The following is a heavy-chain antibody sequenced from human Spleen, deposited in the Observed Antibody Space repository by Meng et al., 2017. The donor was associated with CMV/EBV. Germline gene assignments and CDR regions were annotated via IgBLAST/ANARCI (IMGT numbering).Heavy chain of an antibody. Sequence: GESLKISCAASGFTVSSNCMSWVRQAPGKGLEWVSVIYSGGSTYYADSVKGRFTISRDNSKNTLYLQMNSLRAEDTAVYYCARGGSYYDALDYWGQGTLVTVSS. D-gene: IGHD1-26*01. CDR1: GFTVSSNC. V-gene: IGHV3-53*01. CDR3: ARGGSYYDALDY. CDR2: IYSGGST. J-gene: IGHJ4*02.